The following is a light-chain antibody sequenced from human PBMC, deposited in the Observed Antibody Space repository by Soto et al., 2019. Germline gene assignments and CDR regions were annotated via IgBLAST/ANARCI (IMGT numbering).Light chain of an antibody. Sequence: EIVMTQSPATLSVSPGERATLSCRASQSLYSNLAWYQQKPGQSPRLLIYATSTRATGIPARFSGSGSGTDFTLTISSLQSEDFAHYYCQQYSKWPLTFGGGTKVEIK. CDR1: QSLYSN. CDR2: ATS. V-gene: IGKV3-15*01. CDR3: QQYSKWPLT. J-gene: IGKJ4*01.